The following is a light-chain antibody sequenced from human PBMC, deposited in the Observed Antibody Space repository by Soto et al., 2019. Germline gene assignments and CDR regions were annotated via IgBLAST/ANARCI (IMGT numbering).Light chain of an antibody. Sequence: EIELTQSPATLSLSPGERATLSCRASQSVSSYLAWYQQKPGQAPGLLIYDASNRATGIPARFSGSGSGTDFTLTISSLEPEDFAVYYCQQRSNWLLTFGGGTKVEIK. CDR3: QQRSNWLLT. V-gene: IGKV3-11*01. CDR1: QSVSSY. J-gene: IGKJ4*01. CDR2: DAS.